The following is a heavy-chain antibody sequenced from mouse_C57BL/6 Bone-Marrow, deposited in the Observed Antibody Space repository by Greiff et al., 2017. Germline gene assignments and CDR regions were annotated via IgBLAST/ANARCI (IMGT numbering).Heavy chain of an antibody. J-gene: IGHJ2*01. CDR3: ARDYYGSRRDYFDY. CDR1: GYTFTSYW. Sequence: QVQLQQPGAELVKPGASVKLSCKASGYTFTSYWMHWVNQRPGQGLEWIGMIHPNSGSTNYNEKFKSKATLTVDKSSSTAYMQLSSLTSEDSAVYYCARDYYGSRRDYFDYWGQGTTLTVSS. V-gene: IGHV1-64*01. D-gene: IGHD1-1*01. CDR2: IHPNSGST.